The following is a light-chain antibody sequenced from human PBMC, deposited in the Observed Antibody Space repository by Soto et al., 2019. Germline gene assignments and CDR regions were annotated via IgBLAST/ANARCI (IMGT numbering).Light chain of an antibody. J-gene: IGKJ2*01. V-gene: IGKV1-8*01. Sequence: AIRMTQSPSSFSASTGDRVTITCRASQGISSYLAWYQQKPGKAPKPLIYAASTLQSGVPSRFSGSGSGTDFTLTLSCLQSEDFATYYCQQYYSYPSSFGQGTKLEIK. CDR3: QQYYSYPSS. CDR1: QGISSY. CDR2: AAS.